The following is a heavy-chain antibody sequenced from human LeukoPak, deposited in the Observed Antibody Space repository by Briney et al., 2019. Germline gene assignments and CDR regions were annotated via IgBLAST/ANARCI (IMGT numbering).Heavy chain of an antibody. CDR2: ISGSGGST. CDR1: GFTFSSYA. V-gene: IGHV3-23*01. D-gene: IGHD2-21*01. Sequence: PGGSLRLSCAASGFTFSSYAMSWVRQAPGKGLEWVSAISGSGGSTYYADSVKGRFTISRDNAKNSLYLQMNSLRAEDTAVYYCARDSDPITCGGECYSFDYWGQGTLVTVSS. CDR3: ARDSDPITCGGECYSFDY. J-gene: IGHJ4*02.